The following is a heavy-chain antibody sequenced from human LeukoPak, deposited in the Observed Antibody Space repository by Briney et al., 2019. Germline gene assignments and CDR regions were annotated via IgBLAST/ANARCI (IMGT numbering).Heavy chain of an antibody. D-gene: IGHD6-13*01. Sequence: PSETLSLTCTVSGGSISSSSYYWGWIRQPPGKGLEWIGSIYYSGSTYYNPSLKSRVTISVDTSKNQFSLKLSSVTAADTAVYYCARFYYSSSWQPIDYWGQGTPVTVSS. J-gene: IGHJ4*02. V-gene: IGHV4-39*01. CDR2: IYYSGST. CDR3: ARFYYSSSWQPIDY. CDR1: GGSISSSSYY.